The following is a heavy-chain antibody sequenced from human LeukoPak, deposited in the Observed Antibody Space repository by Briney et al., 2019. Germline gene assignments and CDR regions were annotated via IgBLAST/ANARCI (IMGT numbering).Heavy chain of an antibody. D-gene: IGHD1-26*01. CDR2: INHSGST. Sequence: PSETLSLTCAVSGGSFSVYYWSWIRQPPGKGLGWIGEINHSGSTNYNPSLKSRVTISVDTSKNQFSLKLSSVAAADTSVYYCARGPEWELHYFDYWGQGTLVTVSS. V-gene: IGHV4-34*01. J-gene: IGHJ4*02. CDR3: ARGPEWELHYFDY. CDR1: GGSFSVYY.